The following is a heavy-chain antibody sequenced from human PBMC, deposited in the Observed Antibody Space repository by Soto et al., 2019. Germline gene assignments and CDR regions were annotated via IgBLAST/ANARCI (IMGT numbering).Heavy chain of an antibody. CDR1: GFTFSSYA. V-gene: IGHV3-23*01. J-gene: IGHJ4*02. CDR2: ISDTGGNT. Sequence: GGSLRLSCAASGFTFSSYATSWVRQAPGKGLEWISSISDTGGNTYYADSMKGRFTISRDNSKNTLYLQMNSLRAEDTAVYYCAKAGPNSHGRNYFDHWGQGTLVT. D-gene: IGHD1-26*01. CDR3: AKAGPNSHGRNYFDH.